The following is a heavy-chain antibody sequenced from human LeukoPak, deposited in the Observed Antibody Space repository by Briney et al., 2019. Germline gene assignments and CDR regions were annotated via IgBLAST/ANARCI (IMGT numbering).Heavy chain of an antibody. J-gene: IGHJ3*02. D-gene: IGHD2-15*01. V-gene: IGHV3-66*01. Sequence: GGSLRLSCAAPGFTVTSNYMSWVRQAPGKGLECVSVIYSGGSTYYADSVKGRFTISRDISKNTLFLQLNSLRAEDTAVYYCARGGVVVAAIDAFDIWGQGTLVTVSS. CDR3: ARGGVVVAAIDAFDI. CDR1: GFTVTSNY. CDR2: IYSGGST.